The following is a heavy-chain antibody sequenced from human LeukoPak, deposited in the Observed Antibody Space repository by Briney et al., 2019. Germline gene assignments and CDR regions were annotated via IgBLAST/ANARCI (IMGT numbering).Heavy chain of an antibody. V-gene: IGHV1-69*01. CDR3: ATNYYDSSGYYLDAFDI. Sequence: SVEVSCKASGGTFSSYAISWVRQAPGQGLEWMGGIIPIFGTANYAQKFQGRVTITADESTSTAYMELSSLRSEDTAVYYCATNYYDSSGYYLDAFDIWGQGTMVTVSS. CDR1: GGTFSSYA. CDR2: IIPIFGTA. D-gene: IGHD3-22*01. J-gene: IGHJ3*02.